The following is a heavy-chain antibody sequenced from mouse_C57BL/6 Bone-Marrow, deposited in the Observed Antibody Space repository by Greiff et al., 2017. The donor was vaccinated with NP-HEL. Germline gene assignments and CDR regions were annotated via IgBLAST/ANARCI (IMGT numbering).Heavy chain of an antibody. Sequence: QVHVKQPGTELVKPGASVKLSCKASGYTFTSYWMHWVKQRPGQGLEWIGNINPSNGGTNYNEKFKSKATLTVDKSSSTAYMQLSSLTSEDSAVYYCARAGRDWYFDVWGTGTTVTVSS. CDR3: ARAGRDWYFDV. V-gene: IGHV1-53*01. CDR2: INPSNGGT. J-gene: IGHJ1*03. CDR1: GYTFTSYW.